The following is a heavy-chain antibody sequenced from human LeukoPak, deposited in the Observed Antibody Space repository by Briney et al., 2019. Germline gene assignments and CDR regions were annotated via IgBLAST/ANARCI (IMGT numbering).Heavy chain of an antibody. CDR1: GGTFSSYA. D-gene: IGHD5-18*01. CDR3: ARGPRGYSYGSPPSTITFDY. CDR2: IIPIFGTA. V-gene: IGHV1-69*05. Sequence: ASVKVSCKASGGTFSSYAISWVRQAPGQGLEWMGGIIPIFGTANYAQKFQGRVTITTDESTSTAYMELSSLRSEDTAVYYCARGPRGYSYGSPPSTITFDYWGQGTLVTVSS. J-gene: IGHJ4*02.